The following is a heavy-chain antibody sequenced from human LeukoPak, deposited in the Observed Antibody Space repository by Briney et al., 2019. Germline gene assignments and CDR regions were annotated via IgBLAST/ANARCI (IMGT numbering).Heavy chain of an antibody. J-gene: IGHJ3*02. V-gene: IGHV1-2*02. D-gene: IGHD2-2*01. CDR3: ARPSPKSDAFDI. CDR2: INPNSGGT. Sequence: GASVKVSCKASGYTFTCYYMHWVRQAPGQGLEWMGWINPNSGGTNYAQKFQGRVTMTRDTSISTAYMELSRLRSDDTAVYYCARPSPKSDAFDIWGQGTMVTVSS. CDR1: GYTFTCYY.